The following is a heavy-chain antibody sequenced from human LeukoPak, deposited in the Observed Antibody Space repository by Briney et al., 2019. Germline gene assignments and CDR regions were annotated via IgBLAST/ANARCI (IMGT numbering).Heavy chain of an antibody. CDR3: ATRVTADSYDASDI. D-gene: IGHD6-13*01. CDR1: GFAFRSFS. V-gene: IGHV3-21*06. J-gene: IGHJ3*02. CDR2: ISSTSNHK. Sequence: AGSLRLSCAASGFAFRSFSMTWVRQAPGKRLEWVASISSTSNHKYHADSVKGRFTISRDNDKNSLYLQMNSLRAEDTALYYCATRVTADSYDASDIWGQGTMVTVSS.